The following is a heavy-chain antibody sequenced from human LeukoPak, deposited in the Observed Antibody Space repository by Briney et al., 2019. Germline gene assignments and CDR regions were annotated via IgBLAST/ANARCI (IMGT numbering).Heavy chain of an antibody. V-gene: IGHV4-31*03. CDR1: GGSISSGGYY. CDR2: IYYSGST. CDR3: ARGNSPYYYYYMDV. D-gene: IGHD2/OR15-2a*01. Sequence: PSQTLSLTCTVSGGSISSGGYYWSWIRQHPGKGLEWIGYIYYSGSTYCNPSLKSRVTISVDTSKNQFSLKLSSVTAADTAVYYGARGNSPYYYYYMDVWGKGTTVTVSS. J-gene: IGHJ6*03.